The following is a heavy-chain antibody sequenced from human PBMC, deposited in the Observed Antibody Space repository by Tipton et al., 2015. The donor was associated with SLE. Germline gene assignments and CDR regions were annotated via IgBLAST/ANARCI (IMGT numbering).Heavy chain of an antibody. CDR1: GFTFIDHY. J-gene: IGHJ6*03. Sequence: SLRLSCTASGFTFIDHYMDWVRQSPGKGLEWVGRSRNKANSYTTEYAASVKGRFTISRDISKNSLYLQMNSLKTEYTAVYYCARLGVTESHYYYYMDVWGQGTSVTVPS. V-gene: IGHV3-72*01. CDR2: SRNKANSYTT. D-gene: IGHD4-11*01. CDR3: ARLGVTESHYYYYMDV.